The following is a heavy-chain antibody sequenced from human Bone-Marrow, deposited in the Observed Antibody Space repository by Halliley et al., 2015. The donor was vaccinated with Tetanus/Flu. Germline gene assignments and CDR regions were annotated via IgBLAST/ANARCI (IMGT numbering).Heavy chain of an antibody. D-gene: IGHD4-4*01. CDR2: IFSSGST. Sequence: TLSLTCTVTGDSIKNYFWSWIRKTPGKGLEWIGYIFSSGSTTYNPSLKSRVTISLDTSKQQFSLMVRSVAAADTGVYYCARLEMATVFVDVWGQGTTVTVSS. V-gene: IGHV4-59*13. J-gene: IGHJ6*02. CDR3: ARLEMATVFVDV. CDR1: GDSIKNYF.